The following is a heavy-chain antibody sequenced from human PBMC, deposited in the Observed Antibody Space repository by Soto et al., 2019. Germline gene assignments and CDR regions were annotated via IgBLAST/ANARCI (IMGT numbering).Heavy chain of an antibody. CDR3: ARSRFGDAFDI. CDR2: IYYSGST. Sequence: SETLSLTCTVSGGSISSYYWSWIRQPPGKGLEWIGYIYYSGSTNYNPSLKSRVTISVDTSKNQFSLKLSSVTAADTAVYYCARSRFGDAFDIWGQGTMVTVSS. J-gene: IGHJ3*02. D-gene: IGHD3-10*01. CDR1: GGSISSYY. V-gene: IGHV4-59*01.